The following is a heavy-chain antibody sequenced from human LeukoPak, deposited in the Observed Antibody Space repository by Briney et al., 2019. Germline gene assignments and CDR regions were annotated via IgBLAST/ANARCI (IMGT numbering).Heavy chain of an antibody. J-gene: IGHJ4*02. D-gene: IGHD6-6*01. V-gene: IGHV4-39*02. CDR3: AREYSSSSDY. CDR2: IYYSGST. Sequence: PSETLSLTCTVSGGSISSSSYYWGWIRQPPGKGLEWIGSIYYSGSTYYSPSLKSRVTISVDTSKNQFPLKLSSVTAADTAVYYCAREYSSSSDYWGQGTLVTVSS. CDR1: GGSISSSSYY.